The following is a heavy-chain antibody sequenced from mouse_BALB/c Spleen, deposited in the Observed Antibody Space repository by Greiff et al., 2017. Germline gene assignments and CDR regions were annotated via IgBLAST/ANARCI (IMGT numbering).Heavy chain of an antibody. Sequence: EVQLQQSGPELVKPGASVKIPCKASGYTFTDYNMDWVKQSHGKSLEWIGDINPNNGGTIYNQKFKGKATLTVDKSSSTAYMELRSLTSEDTAVYYCAREGYDHDAMDYWGQGTSVTVSS. D-gene: IGHD2-3*01. J-gene: IGHJ4*01. V-gene: IGHV1-18*01. CDR1: GYTFTDYN. CDR3: AREGYDHDAMDY. CDR2: INPNNGGT.